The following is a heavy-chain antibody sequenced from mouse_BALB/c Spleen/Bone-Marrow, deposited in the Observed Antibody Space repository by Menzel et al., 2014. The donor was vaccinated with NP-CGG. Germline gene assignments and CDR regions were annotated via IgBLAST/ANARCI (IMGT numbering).Heavy chain of an antibody. J-gene: IGHJ3*01. D-gene: IGHD2-13*01. V-gene: IGHV1-14*01. Sequence: VQLQQSGPELVKPGASVKMSCKASGYTFSSYVLHWVKQKPGQGLEWIGYYDPDNDYSKYNEKFRGKATLTSDKSSSTAYMELSALTSEDSAVYHCARPFGDYFAYWGQGTLVTVSA. CDR1: GYTFSSYV. CDR2: YDPDNDYS. CDR3: ARPFGDYFAY.